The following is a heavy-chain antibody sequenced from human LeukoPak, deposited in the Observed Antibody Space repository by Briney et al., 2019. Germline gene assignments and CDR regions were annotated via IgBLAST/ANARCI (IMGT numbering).Heavy chain of an antibody. CDR3: ARGRYYYDSSGLFDY. D-gene: IGHD3-22*01. J-gene: IGHJ4*02. V-gene: IGHV1-2*02. CDR2: INPNSGGT. CDR1: GYTFTGYY. Sequence: ASVKVSCKASGYTFTGYYMHWVRQAPGQGLEWMGWINPNSGGTNYAQKLQGRVTMTRDTSISTAYMELSRLRSDDTAVYYCARGRYYYDSSGLFDYWGQGTLVTVSS.